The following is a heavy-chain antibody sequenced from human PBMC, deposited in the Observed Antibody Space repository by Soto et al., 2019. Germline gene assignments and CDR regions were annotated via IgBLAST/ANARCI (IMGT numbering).Heavy chain of an antibody. Sequence: SETLSLTCTVSGASISNYYWSWIRQPPGKGLEWIGYIYYTGSTNYNPSLKSRVTISVDTSKNQFSLKLNSVTAADTAVYYCARCGYNYCRYFDYWGQGTLVTVSS. CDR1: GASISNYY. J-gene: IGHJ4*02. V-gene: IGHV4-59*01. CDR2: IYYTGST. D-gene: IGHD5-12*01. CDR3: ARCGYNYCRYFDY.